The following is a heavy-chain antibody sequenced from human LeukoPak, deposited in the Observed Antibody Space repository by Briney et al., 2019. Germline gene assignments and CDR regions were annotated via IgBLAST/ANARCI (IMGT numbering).Heavy chain of an antibody. CDR2: ISGSGGST. CDR3: AKGLRAPHSYSGMDV. CDR1: GFTFSSYA. V-gene: IGHV3-23*01. Sequence: GGSLRLSCAASGFTFSSYAMSWVRQAPGKGLEWVSAISGSGGSTYYADSVKGRFTISRDNSKNTLYLQMNSLRAEDTAVYYWAKGLRAPHSYSGMDVWGQGTTVTVPS. J-gene: IGHJ6*02.